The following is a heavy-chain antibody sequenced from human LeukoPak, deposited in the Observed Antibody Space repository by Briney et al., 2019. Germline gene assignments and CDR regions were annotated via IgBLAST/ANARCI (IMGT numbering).Heavy chain of an antibody. CDR2: ISGSGAGT. CDR3: ATNTSSWSFDY. V-gene: IGHV3-23*01. D-gene: IGHD6-13*01. Sequence: GGSLRLSCAASGFTFSSYAMSWVRQAPGKGLECVSAISGSGAGTYYADSVKGRFTISRDNSKNTLYLQMHSLRAEDTAVYYCATNTSSWSFDYWGQGTLVTVSS. CDR1: GFTFSSYA. J-gene: IGHJ4*02.